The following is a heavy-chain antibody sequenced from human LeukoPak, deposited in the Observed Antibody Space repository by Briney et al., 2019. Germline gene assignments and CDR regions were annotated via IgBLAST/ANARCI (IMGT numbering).Heavy chain of an antibody. CDR1: GFTFSSYA. CDR3: ARVGPFSGWWKHDAFDI. Sequence: GGSLRLSCAASGFTFSSYAMHWVRQAPGKGLEWVAVISYDGSNKYYADSVKGRFTISRDNSKNTLYLQMNSLRAEDTAVYYCARVGPFSGWWKHDAFDIWGQGTMVTVSS. V-gene: IGHV3-30-3*01. CDR2: ISYDGSNK. J-gene: IGHJ3*02. D-gene: IGHD6-19*01.